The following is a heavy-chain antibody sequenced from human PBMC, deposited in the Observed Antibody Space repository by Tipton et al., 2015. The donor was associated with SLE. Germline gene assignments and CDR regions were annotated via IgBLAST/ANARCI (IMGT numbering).Heavy chain of an antibody. CDR2: IQNDASHA. D-gene: IGHD2-21*02. V-gene: IGHV3-33*01. J-gene: IGHJ4*02. Sequence: SLRLSCAASGFTFNIYGMHWVRQAPGKGLEWVALIQNDASHAFYADSVKGRFTVSRDNSKNILYLEMNSLRDEDTALYFCARDGTANSCLFDCWGQGTRVTVSS. CDR1: GFTFNIYG. CDR3: ARDGTANSCLFDC.